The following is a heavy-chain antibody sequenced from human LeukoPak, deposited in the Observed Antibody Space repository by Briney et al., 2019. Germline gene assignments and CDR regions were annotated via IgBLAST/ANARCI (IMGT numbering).Heavy chain of an antibody. CDR1: GFTFSSYA. CDR3: AKDQGRAPYYFDY. V-gene: IGHV3-23*01. CDR2: ISGSGGST. J-gene: IGHJ4*02. Sequence: GGSLRLSCAASGFTFSSYAMSWVRQAPGKGLEWVSAISGSGGSTYYADSVKGRFTISRDNSKNTLYLQMNSPRAEDTAVYYCAKDQGRAPYYFDYWGQGTLVTVSS.